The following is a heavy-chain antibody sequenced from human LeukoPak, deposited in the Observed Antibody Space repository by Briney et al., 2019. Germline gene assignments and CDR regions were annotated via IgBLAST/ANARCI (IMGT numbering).Heavy chain of an antibody. Sequence: GGSLRLSCAASGFTFRSYGKSWVRQAPGKGLEWVSTVSGSGGSTYYADSVKGRFTISRDNSKNTLFLQMNSLRAEDTAVYYCAKDLLRTVVVISAAGYYFDYWGREPWSPSPQ. CDR1: GFTFRSYG. CDR3: AKDLLRTVVVISAAGYYFDY. V-gene: IGHV3-23*01. CDR2: VSGSGGST. J-gene: IGHJ4*02. D-gene: IGHD3-22*01.